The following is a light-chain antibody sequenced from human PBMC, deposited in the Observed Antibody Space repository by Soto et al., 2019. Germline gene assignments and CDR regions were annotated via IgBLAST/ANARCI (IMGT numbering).Light chain of an antibody. CDR3: MQALQTPLT. CDR1: QSLLYSDGYNY. V-gene: IGKV2-28*01. J-gene: IGKJ4*01. Sequence: DIVMTQSPVSLPVTPGEPASITRRSSQSLLYSDGYNYLDWYLQKPGQSPQLLIYLGSNRASGVPDRFSGSGSGTDFTLKISRVEAEDVGVYYCMQALQTPLTFGGGTKVEIK. CDR2: LGS.